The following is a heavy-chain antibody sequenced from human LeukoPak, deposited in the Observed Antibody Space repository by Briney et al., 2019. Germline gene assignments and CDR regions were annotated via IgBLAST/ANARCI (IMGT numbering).Heavy chain of an antibody. J-gene: IGHJ6*03. CDR2: INHSGST. D-gene: IGHD6-6*01. V-gene: IGHV4-34*01. CDR1: GGSFSGYY. CDR3: ARGQYSTSSFYNHYYMDV. Sequence: PSETLSLTCTVYGGSFSGYYWSWIRQPPGKGLEWIGEINHSGSTNYNPSLKSRVTISVDTSKNHFSLEVSSVTAADTAVYYCARGQYSTSSFYNHYYMDVWAKGTTVTVSS.